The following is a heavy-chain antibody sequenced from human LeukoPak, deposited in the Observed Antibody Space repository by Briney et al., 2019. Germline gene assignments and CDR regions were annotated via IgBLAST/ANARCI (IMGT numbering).Heavy chain of an antibody. CDR1: GYTFSGYY. D-gene: IGHD3-3*02. CDR3: AISTEYYYGMDV. J-gene: IGHJ6*02. V-gene: IGHV1-46*01. CDR2: INPSGGST. Sequence: APVKVSCKASGYTFSGYYIHWVRQAPGQGLEWMGIINPSGGSTIYAQKFQGRVTMTEDTSTDTAYMELSSLRSEDTAVYYCAISTEYYYGMDVWGQGTTVTVSS.